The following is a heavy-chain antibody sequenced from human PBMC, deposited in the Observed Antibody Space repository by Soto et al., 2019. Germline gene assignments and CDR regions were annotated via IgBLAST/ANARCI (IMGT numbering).Heavy chain of an antibody. CDR2: IIPIFGTA. CDR3: ARDLEDFWSGYFAYYYYGIDV. Sequence: QVQLVQSGSEVNKPGSSVKVSCKASGGTFSSYAISWVRQAPGQGLEWMGGIIPIFGTANYAQKFQGRVTITADESTNTAYMELSSLRSEDTAVYYCARDLEDFWSGYFAYYYYGIDVWGQGTTVTVSS. D-gene: IGHD3-3*01. J-gene: IGHJ6*02. CDR1: GGTFSSYA. V-gene: IGHV1-69*01.